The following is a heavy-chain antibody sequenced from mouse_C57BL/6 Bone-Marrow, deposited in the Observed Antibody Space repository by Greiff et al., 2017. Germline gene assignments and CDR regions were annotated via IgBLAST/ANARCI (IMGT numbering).Heavy chain of an antibody. J-gene: IGHJ2*01. D-gene: IGHD1-1*01. CDR1: GFTFSSYA. Sequence: EVQVVESGGGLVKPGGSLKLSCAASGFTFSSYAMSWVRQTPEKRLEWVATISDGGSYTDSPDNVKGRFTISRDNAKNNLYRQMSHLKSEDTAMYYWARDSDYGSSVVYWGQGTTLTVSS. V-gene: IGHV5-4*01. CDR3: ARDSDYGSSVVY. CDR2: ISDGGSYT.